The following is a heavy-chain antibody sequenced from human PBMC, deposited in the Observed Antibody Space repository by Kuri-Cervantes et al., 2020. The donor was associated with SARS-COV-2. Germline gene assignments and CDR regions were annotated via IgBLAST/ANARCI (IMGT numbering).Heavy chain of an antibody. CDR1: GFTFSSYS. Sequence: GGSLRLSCAASGFTFSSYSMHWVRQAPGKGLEYVSAISSNGGSTYYADSVKGRFTISRDNSKNTLYLQMSSLRAEDTAVYYCARDGYDCWSGLGYYYYGMDVWGQGTTVTVSS. CDR3: ARDGYDCWSGLGYYYYGMDV. CDR2: ISSNGGST. J-gene: IGHJ6*02. V-gene: IGHV3-64D*06. D-gene: IGHD3-3*01.